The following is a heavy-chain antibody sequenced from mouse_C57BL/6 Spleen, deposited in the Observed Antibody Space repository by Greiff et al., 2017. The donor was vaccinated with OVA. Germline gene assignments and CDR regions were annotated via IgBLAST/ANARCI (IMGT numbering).Heavy chain of an antibody. CDR3: ARQTAQAPFDY. V-gene: IGHV1-59*01. CDR1: GYTFTSYW. CDR2: IDPSDSYT. D-gene: IGHD3-2*02. J-gene: IGHJ2*01. Sequence: VQLQQSGAELVRPGTSVKLSCKASGYTFTSYWMHWVKQRPGQGLEWIGVIDPSDSYTNYNQKFKGKATLTVDTSSSTAYMQLSSLTSEDSAVYYCARQTAQAPFDYWGQGTTLTVSS.